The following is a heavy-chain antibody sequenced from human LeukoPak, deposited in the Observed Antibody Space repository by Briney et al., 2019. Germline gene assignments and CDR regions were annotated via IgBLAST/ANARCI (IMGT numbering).Heavy chain of an antibody. D-gene: IGHD3-22*01. V-gene: IGHV1-69*05. CDR1: GGTFSSYA. CDR2: IIPIFGTA. Sequence: SSVKVSCKASGGTFSSYAISWVRQAPGQGLEWMGRIIPIFGTANYAQKFQGRVTITTDESTSTAYMELSSLRSEDTAVYYCARERKRGYYDSSGPDDYWGQGTLVTVSS. CDR3: ARERKRGYYDSSGPDDY. J-gene: IGHJ4*02.